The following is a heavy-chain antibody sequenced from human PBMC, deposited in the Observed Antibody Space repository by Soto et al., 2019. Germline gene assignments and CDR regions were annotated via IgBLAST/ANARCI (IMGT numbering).Heavy chain of an antibody. J-gene: IGHJ6*03. CDR3: AKADSNYAGRFSSSYMDA. CDR2: IRGYNGNT. CDR1: GYTFRSYG. D-gene: IGHD4-4*01. Sequence: QVQLVQSGTEVKKPGASVKVSCKASGYTFRSYGISWVRQAPGQGLEWMGWIRGYNGNTHYSQKFQGKVTMTPATSTTTAYMELRDVRSDDTAVYYCAKADSNYAGRFSSSYMDAWGTGTMVTVSS. V-gene: IGHV1-18*01.